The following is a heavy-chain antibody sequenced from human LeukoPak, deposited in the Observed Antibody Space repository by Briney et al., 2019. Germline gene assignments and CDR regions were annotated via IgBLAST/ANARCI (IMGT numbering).Heavy chain of an antibody. CDR1: GGSFSDYF. J-gene: IGHJ5*02. Sequence: SETLSLTCVGYGGSFSDYFWSWIRQSPGKGLEWIGEINHSGSTNYNPSLKSRVTISVDTSKNQFSLKLSSVTAADTAVYYCALNGDYGGFDPWGQGTLVTVSS. CDR3: ALNGDYGGFDP. V-gene: IGHV4-34*01. D-gene: IGHD4-17*01. CDR2: INHSGST.